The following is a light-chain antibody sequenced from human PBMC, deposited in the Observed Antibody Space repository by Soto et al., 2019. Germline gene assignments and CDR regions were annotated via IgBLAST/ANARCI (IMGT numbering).Light chain of an antibody. CDR3: AAWDDSLRAWV. J-gene: IGLJ3*02. V-gene: IGLV1-47*01. Sequence: QAVVTQPPSGSGTPGQTVTISCSGGWYNIGKNLGYWYQQFPGTAPKLLIYMTNQRPSGVPDRFSGSKSGSSASLAVSGLRSEDEAVYYCAAWDDSLRAWVFGGGTKLTVL. CDR2: MTN. CDR1: WYNIGKNL.